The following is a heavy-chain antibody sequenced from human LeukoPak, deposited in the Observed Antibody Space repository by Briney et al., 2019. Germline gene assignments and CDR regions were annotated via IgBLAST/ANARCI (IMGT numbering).Heavy chain of an antibody. Sequence: AAVKVSCKASGYTLVSYDINWVRQATAQGLEWMGWMNPNTGKTDYAQKFQGRVTMTRDTSISTAYLELSSLTSEDTAVYFCARDLWFGDLFRRTPQYYHYLDVWGEGTTVIVSS. CDR2: MNPNTGKT. CDR1: GYTLVSYD. V-gene: IGHV1-8*01. D-gene: IGHD3-10*01. CDR3: ARDLWFGDLFRRTPQYYHYLDV. J-gene: IGHJ6*03.